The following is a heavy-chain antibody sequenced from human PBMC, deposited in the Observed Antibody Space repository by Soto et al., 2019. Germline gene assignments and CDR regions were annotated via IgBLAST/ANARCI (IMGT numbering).Heavy chain of an antibody. CDR1: GYTFTSYY. Sequence: ASVKVSCKASGYTFTSYYMHWVRQAPAQGLEWMGIINPSGGSTSYAQKFQGRVTMTRDTSTSTVYMELSSLRSEDTAVYYCASLYYYDSSGYYDMDVWGQGTTVTVSS. CDR3: ASLYYYDSSGYYDMDV. CDR2: INPSGGST. D-gene: IGHD3-22*01. V-gene: IGHV1-46*01. J-gene: IGHJ6*02.